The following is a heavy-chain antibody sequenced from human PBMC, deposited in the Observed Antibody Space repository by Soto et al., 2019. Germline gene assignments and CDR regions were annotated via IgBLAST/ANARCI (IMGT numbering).Heavy chain of an antibody. CDR2: ISPYNGRT. D-gene: IGHD5-18*01. J-gene: IGHJ6*02. Sequence: QVHLVQSGSDVEKPGASVKVSCKASGYSFTSYGIGWVRRVPGQGPERMGWISPYNGRTNYAQSVKGRVVMTTDISTNTVYLELRSLRSDDSAIYYCGRCRTDSYAMDVWGQGTTVTVSS. V-gene: IGHV1-18*01. CDR1: GYSFTSYG. CDR3: GRCRTDSYAMDV.